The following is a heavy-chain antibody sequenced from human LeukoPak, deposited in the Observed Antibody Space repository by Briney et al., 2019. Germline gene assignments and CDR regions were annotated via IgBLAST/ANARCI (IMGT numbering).Heavy chain of an antibody. CDR2: INPSGGTT. D-gene: IGHD1-26*01. CDR3: SRDLGGSYNDY. CDR1: GYTFSTYY. J-gene: IGHJ4*02. Sequence: GASVKASCKASGYTFSTYYMHWVRQAPGQGLEWVGVINPSGGTTTYAQKFQGRVTMTRDTSTSTVYMELSSLRIEDTAVYYCSRDLGGSYNDYWGQGTMVTVSS. V-gene: IGHV1-46*01.